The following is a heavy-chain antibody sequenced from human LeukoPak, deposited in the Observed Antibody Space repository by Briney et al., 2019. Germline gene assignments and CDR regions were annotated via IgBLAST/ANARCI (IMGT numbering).Heavy chain of an antibody. CDR3: ARGWSGEYYYYYGMDV. D-gene: IGHD3-3*01. CDR1: GYTFTSYG. CDR2: ISAYNGNT. J-gene: IGHJ6*02. V-gene: IGHV1-18*01. Sequence: ASVKVSCKASGYTFTSYGISWVRQAPGQGLEWMGWISAYNGNTNYAQKLQGRVTMTTDTSTGTAYMELRSLRSDDTAVYYCARGWSGEYYYYYGMDVWGQGTTVTVSS.